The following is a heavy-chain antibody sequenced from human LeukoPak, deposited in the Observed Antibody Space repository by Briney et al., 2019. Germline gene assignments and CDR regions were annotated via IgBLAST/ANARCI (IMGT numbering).Heavy chain of an antibody. V-gene: IGHV3-33*01. J-gene: IGHJ4*02. Sequence: VGSLRLSCAASGFTFSSYGIHWVRQAPGKGRGWGAVFWYDGSNKYYADSVKGLFTISRDNSKNILYLQMNSLRAEDTAVYYCARAIAVAGNFDYWGQGTLVTVSS. D-gene: IGHD6-19*01. CDR2: FWYDGSNK. CDR3: ARAIAVAGNFDY. CDR1: GFTFSSYG.